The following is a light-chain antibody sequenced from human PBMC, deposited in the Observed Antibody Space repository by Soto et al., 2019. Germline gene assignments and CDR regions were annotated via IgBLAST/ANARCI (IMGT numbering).Light chain of an antibody. CDR2: ATS. V-gene: IGKV3-20*01. CDR1: QSLSSSY. CDR3: QHFASSPPRYT. J-gene: IGKJ2*01. Sequence: EMVLTQSPGTLSLSPGERATLSCRARQSLSSSYVAWYQQKPGQAPRRLIYATSSRPTGIPDRFSGGGSGTDFTLTISSLEPEDSAVYYCQHFASSPPRYTFGQGTKLEIK.